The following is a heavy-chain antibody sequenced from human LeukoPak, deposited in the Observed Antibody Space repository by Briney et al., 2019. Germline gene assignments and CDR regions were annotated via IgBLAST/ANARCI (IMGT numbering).Heavy chain of an antibody. Sequence: ASVKVSCKASGYTFTSYGISWVRQAPGQGLEWMGWISAYNGNTNYAQKLQGRVTMTTDTSTSTAYMELRSLRSDDTAVYYCARPTTVTPYGYYGMDVWGQGTTVTVSS. V-gene: IGHV1-18*01. CDR1: GYTFTSYG. D-gene: IGHD4-17*01. J-gene: IGHJ6*02. CDR3: ARPTTVTPYGYYGMDV. CDR2: ISAYNGNT.